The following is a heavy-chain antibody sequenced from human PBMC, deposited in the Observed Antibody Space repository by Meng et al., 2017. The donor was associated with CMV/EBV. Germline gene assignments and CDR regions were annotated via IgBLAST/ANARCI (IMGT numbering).Heavy chain of an antibody. CDR1: GYVFTSYD. CDR3: ARSRVGAWTWFDP. V-gene: IGHV1-18*01. Sequence: ASVMVSCKASGYVFTSYDINWVRQAPGQGLEWLGWISVYKGDTNYAQKVQGRVTLTADTSTSTAYMALRGLRSDDTAVYYCARSRVGAWTWFDPWGQGTLVTVSS. CDR2: ISVYKGDT. D-gene: IGHD1-26*01. J-gene: IGHJ5*02.